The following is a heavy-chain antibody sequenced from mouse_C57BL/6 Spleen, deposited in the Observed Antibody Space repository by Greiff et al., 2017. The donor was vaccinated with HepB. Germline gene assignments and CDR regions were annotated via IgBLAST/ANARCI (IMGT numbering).Heavy chain of an antibody. D-gene: IGHD2-2*01. Sequence: EVKLMESGGGLVKPGGSLKLSCAASGFTFSDYGMHWVRQAPEKGLEWVAYISSGSSTIYYADTVKGRFTISRDNAKNTLFLQMTSLRSEDTAMYYCARQGLPGAMDDWGQGTSVTVSS. CDR3: ARQGLPGAMDD. CDR2: ISSGSSTI. CDR1: GFTFSDYG. V-gene: IGHV5-17*01. J-gene: IGHJ4*01.